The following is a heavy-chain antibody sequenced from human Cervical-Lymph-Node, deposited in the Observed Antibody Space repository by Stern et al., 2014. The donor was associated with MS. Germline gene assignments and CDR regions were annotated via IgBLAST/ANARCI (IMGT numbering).Heavy chain of an antibody. CDR1: GFTFSSYG. D-gene: IGHD3-16*01. Sequence: QVQLVQSGGGVVQPGRSLRLSCAASGFTFSSYGLHWVRPAPGKGLEWGAVISYDGSNKDYGSSVKGRFTISRDNSKNTVYLQINSLRAEDTAVYYCAKDTSPREYFYYGMDVWGQGTTVTVSS. J-gene: IGHJ6*02. V-gene: IGHV3-30*18. CDR2: ISYDGSNK. CDR3: AKDTSPREYFYYGMDV.